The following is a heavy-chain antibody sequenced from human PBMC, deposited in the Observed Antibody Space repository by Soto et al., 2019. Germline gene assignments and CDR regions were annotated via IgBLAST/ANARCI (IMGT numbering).Heavy chain of an antibody. D-gene: IGHD6-13*01. V-gene: IGHV3-13*01. CDR2: IGAAGDT. J-gene: IGHJ4*02. Sequence: EVQLVESGGGLVQPGGSLRLSCAASGFTFSSYDMHWVRQVTGKGLEWVSAIGAAGDTYYPDSVKGRFTIFRENAKNSLYLQMNSLRAEDTAVYYCASGGWGSSWYEGGSRIDYWGQGTLVTVSS. CDR1: GFTFSSYD. CDR3: ASGGWGSSWYEGGSRIDY.